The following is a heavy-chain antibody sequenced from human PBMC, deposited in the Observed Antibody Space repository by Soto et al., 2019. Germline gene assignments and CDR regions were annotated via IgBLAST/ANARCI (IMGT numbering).Heavy chain of an antibody. V-gene: IGHV3-7*03. J-gene: IGHJ6*02. CDR3: AKDFDSYSSGRYGMDV. CDR2: IKQDGSEK. CDR1: GFTFRDYW. Sequence: PGGSLRLSCAASGFTFRDYWMSWVRQAPGKGLEWVGTIKQDGSEKYYADSVKGRFTISRDNAKNTFYLQMNSLRAEETPVYYCAKDFDSYSSGRYGMDVWGQGTTVTVPS. D-gene: IGHD6-19*01.